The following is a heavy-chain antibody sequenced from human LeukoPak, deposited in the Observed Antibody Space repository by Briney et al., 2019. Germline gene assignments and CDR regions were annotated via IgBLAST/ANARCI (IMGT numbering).Heavy chain of an antibody. Sequence: SETLSLTCTVSGGSISSHYWSWIRQPPGKGLEWIGYIYYSGSTNYNPSLKSRVTISVDTSKNQFSLKLSSVTAADTAVYYCAREVAYYYGSGSITDHFDYWGQGTLVTVSS. CDR2: IYYSGST. V-gene: IGHV4-59*11. D-gene: IGHD3-10*01. CDR3: AREVAYYYGSGSITDHFDY. CDR1: GGSISSHY. J-gene: IGHJ4*02.